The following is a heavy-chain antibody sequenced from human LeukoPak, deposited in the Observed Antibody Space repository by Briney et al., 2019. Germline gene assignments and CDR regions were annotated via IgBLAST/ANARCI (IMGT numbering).Heavy chain of an antibody. CDR2: IWYDGSNK. Sequence: GGSLRLSCAASGFTFSSYGMHWVRQAPGKGLEWVAVIWYDGSNKYYADSVKGRFTISRDNSKNTLYLQMNSLRAEDTAVYYCAKGFYDSSGYYPSTPFDYWGQGTLVTVSS. D-gene: IGHD3-22*01. CDR3: AKGFYDSSGYYPSTPFDY. V-gene: IGHV3-33*06. J-gene: IGHJ4*02. CDR1: GFTFSSYG.